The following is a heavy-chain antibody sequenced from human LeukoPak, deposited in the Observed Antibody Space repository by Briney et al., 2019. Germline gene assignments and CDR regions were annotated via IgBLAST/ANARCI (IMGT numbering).Heavy chain of an antibody. CDR3: ARPEESAYDSGAFDI. J-gene: IGHJ3*02. CDR1: GVSISSSGYY. D-gene: IGHD5-12*01. CDR2: IYYTGNT. V-gene: IGHV4-39*01. Sequence: PSETLSLTCTVSGVSISSSGYYWGWIRQPPGKGLEWIGSIYYTGNTYYNPSLKSRVTLSVDTSKNQVSLRLNSVTAADTAVYYCARPEESAYDSGAFDIWGQGTRVTVSS.